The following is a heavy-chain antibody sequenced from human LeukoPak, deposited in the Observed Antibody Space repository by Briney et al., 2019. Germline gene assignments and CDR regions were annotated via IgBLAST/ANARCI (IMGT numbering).Heavy chain of an antibody. J-gene: IGHJ5*02. CDR2: IYYSGST. Sequence: SETLSLTCTVSGGSISSYYWSWIPQPPGKGLEWIGYIYYSGSTNYNPSLKSRVTISVDTSKNQFSLKLSSVTAADTAVYYCARDERGWFDPWGQGTLVTVSS. D-gene: IGHD3-10*01. CDR3: ARDERGWFDP. V-gene: IGHV4-59*01. CDR1: GGSISSYY.